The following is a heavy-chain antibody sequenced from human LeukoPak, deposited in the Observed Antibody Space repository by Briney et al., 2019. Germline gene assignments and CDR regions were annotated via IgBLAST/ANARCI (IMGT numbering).Heavy chain of an antibody. CDR2: IYHSGST. CDR1: GGSISSGGYS. CDR3: AGGMVRGAPPDY. V-gene: IGHV4-30-2*01. D-gene: IGHD3-10*01. Sequence: PSETLSLTCAVSGGSISSGGYSWSWIRQPPGKGLKWIGYIYHSGSTYYNPSLKSRVTISVDRSKNQFSLKLSSVTAADTAVYYCAGGMVRGAPPDYWGQGTLVTVSS. J-gene: IGHJ4*02.